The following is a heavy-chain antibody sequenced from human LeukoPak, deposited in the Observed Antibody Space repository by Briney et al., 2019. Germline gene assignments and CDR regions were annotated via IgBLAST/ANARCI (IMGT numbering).Heavy chain of an antibody. D-gene: IGHD1-26*01. CDR1: GYFFPNAW. J-gene: IGHJ4*02. Sequence: PGGSLRLSCTISGYFFPNAWLNWVRQAPGRGLEWVGRIKSNQDGGITDYAAPVQDRFTISRDDSKNTMYLQMNNLKTEDTAVYYCTTGDSGSEFDYWGQGTLVTVSP. V-gene: IGHV3-15*01. CDR3: TTGDSGSEFDY. CDR2: IKSNQDGGIT.